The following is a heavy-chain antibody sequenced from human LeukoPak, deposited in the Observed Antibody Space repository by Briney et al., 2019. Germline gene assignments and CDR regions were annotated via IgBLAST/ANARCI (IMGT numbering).Heavy chain of an antibody. J-gene: IGHJ4*02. Sequence: GGSLRLSCAASGFTFSSYAMSWVRQAPGRGLEWVSAVDRSSDSTYYAESVKGRFTVSRDNSKSTLFLEMNSLRAEDTAVYYCAKDPPRGDGYQPNFFDSWGQGTLVTVSS. CDR2: VDRSSDST. CDR3: AKDPPRGDGYQPNFFDS. V-gene: IGHV3-23*01. D-gene: IGHD5-24*01. CDR1: GFTFSSYA.